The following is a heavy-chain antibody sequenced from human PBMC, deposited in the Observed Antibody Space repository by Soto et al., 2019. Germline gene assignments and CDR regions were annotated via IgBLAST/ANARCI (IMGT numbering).Heavy chain of an antibody. Sequence: EVQLLESGGGLVQPGGSLRLSCAASGFTFSSYAMGWVRQAPGKGLAWVSANSGSGGSTYYADSVRGRFTISRDNSKNTLYLKMNSLRTKDTAVYYCAKTNLNRNGPYMDVSGKGTTVTVSS. CDR2: NSGSGGST. D-gene: IGHD1-20*01. CDR3: AKTNLNRNGPYMDV. CDR1: GFTFSSYA. J-gene: IGHJ6*03. V-gene: IGHV3-23*01.